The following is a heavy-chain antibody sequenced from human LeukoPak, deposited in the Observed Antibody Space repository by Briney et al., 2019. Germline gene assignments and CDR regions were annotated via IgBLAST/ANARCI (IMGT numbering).Heavy chain of an antibody. CDR1: GFTFSSYG. J-gene: IGHJ4*02. D-gene: IGHD3-22*01. Sequence: PGGSLRLSCAASGFTFSSYGMSWVRQAPGKGLEWVSGISGSGGTTYYADSVKGRFTISRDNSKNMLYLQMNSLRAEDTAVYYCARSSGYFDYWGQGTLVTVS. V-gene: IGHV3-23*01. CDR3: ARSSGYFDY. CDR2: ISGSGGTT.